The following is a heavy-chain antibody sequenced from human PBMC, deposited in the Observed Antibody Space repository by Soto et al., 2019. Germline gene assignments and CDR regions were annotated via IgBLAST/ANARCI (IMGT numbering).Heavy chain of an antibody. D-gene: IGHD6-6*01. CDR2: IYHSGST. V-gene: IGHV4-30-2*01. J-gene: IGHJ4*02. Sequence: QLQLQESGSGLVKPSQTLSLTCAVSGGSISSGGYSWSCIRQPPGKGLEWIGYIYHSGSTYYNPARTSRVTISVDRSQPQFSLKLSSVTAADTAVYYCAGGIAARPLGYWGQGTLVTVSS. CDR3: AGGIAARPLGY. CDR1: GGSISSGGYS.